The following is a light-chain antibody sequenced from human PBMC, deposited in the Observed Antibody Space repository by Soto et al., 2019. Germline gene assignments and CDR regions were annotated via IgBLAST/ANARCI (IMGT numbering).Light chain of an antibody. J-gene: IGLJ1*01. CDR1: SSDVGNYNL. V-gene: IGLV2-23*01. CDR2: DDS. CDR3: CSYAASSTYV. Sequence: QSALTQPASVSGSPGQSITISCTGTSSDVGNYNLVSWYQQHPGKAPKLIIYDDSKRTSGVSNRFSGSKSGNTASLTISGLQAEDEADYYCCSYAASSTYVFGTGTKVTVL.